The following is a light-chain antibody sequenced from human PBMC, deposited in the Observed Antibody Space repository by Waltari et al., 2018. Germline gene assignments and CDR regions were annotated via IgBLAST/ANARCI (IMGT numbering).Light chain of an antibody. CDR1: PSLVSSDGNTY. CDR3: MQATHWPYT. J-gene: IGKJ2*01. V-gene: IGKV2-30*01. Sequence: DVVVTQSPLSLPVTLGQPASTPCRPSPSLVSSDGNTYLNWFHLRPGQSPRRLIYETSKRDSGVPDRFSGSGSGAGFTLKISRVEAEDVGIYYCMQATHWPYTFGQGTKLEIK. CDR2: ETS.